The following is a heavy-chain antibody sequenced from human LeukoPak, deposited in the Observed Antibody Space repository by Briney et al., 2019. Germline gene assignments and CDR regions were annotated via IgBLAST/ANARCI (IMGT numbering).Heavy chain of an antibody. CDR1: GFNFNIWS. D-gene: IGHD6-19*01. J-gene: IGHJ4*02. V-gene: IGHV3-48*01. Sequence: GGSLRLSCAASGFNFNIWSMNWVRQAPGKGLEWISYLSRSTTIIYYADSVKGRFTISRDNAKNSLYLQMNSLGAEDTAMYYCARSGWYDDFDYLGQGTLVTVSS. CDR3: ARSGWYDDFDY. CDR2: LSRSTTII.